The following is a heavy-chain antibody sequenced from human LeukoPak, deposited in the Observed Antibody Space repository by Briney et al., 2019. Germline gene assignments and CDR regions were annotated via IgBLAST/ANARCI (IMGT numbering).Heavy chain of an antibody. J-gene: IGHJ4*02. CDR2: IYYSGNT. Sequence: SETLSLTCTVSGGSISSYYWSWIRQPPGKGLEYIGYIYYSGNTNSNPSLNSRVTISVDTSKNQFSLKLSSVTAADTSVYYCARGGDTTTLYCSGGSCYYSYFDYWGQGTLVTVSS. V-gene: IGHV4-59*01. CDR3: ARGGDTTTLYCSGGSCYYSYFDY. D-gene: IGHD2-15*01. CDR1: GGSISSYY.